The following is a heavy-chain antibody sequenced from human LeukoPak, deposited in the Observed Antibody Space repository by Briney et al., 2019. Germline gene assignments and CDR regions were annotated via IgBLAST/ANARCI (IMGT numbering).Heavy chain of an antibody. Sequence: ASVKVSXKASGYTFTGYYMHWVRQAPGQGLEWMGRINPNSGGTNYAQKFQGRVTMTRDTSISTAYMELSRLRSDDTAVYYCARVSRSLWYSSGWYIYWGQGTLVTVSS. J-gene: IGHJ4*02. CDR1: GYTFTGYY. V-gene: IGHV1-2*06. D-gene: IGHD6-19*01. CDR3: ARVSRSLWYSSGWYIY. CDR2: INPNSGGT.